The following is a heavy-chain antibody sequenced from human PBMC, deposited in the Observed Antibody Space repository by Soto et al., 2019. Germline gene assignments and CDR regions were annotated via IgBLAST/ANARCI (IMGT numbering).Heavy chain of an antibody. CDR1: GGSIGSYY. Sequence: PSETLSLTCTVSGGSIGSYYWSWIRQPPGKGLEWIGYIYYSGSTNYNPSLKSRVTISVDTSKNQFSLKLSSVTAADTAVYYCARGGEQQLAHYHWFEPWGQGSLVTVSS. CDR2: IYYSGST. D-gene: IGHD6-13*01. CDR3: ARGGEQQLAHYHWFEP. J-gene: IGHJ5*02. V-gene: IGHV4-59*01.